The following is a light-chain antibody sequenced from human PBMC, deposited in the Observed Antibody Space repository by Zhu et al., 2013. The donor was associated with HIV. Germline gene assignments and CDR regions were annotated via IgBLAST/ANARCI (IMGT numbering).Light chain of an antibody. CDR1: QSVLRSPNNDXISLNY. Sequence: DIVMTQSPDSLAVSLGERATINCKSSQSVLRSPNNDXISLNYIAWYQQRAGQPPKLLIYWTSTRQPGVPDRFSGSGSGTDFSLTISSLQAEDVAVYYCQQYYRTPYTFGQGTKLEIK. CDR3: QQYYRTPYT. V-gene: IGKV4-1*01. CDR2: WTS. J-gene: IGKJ2*01.